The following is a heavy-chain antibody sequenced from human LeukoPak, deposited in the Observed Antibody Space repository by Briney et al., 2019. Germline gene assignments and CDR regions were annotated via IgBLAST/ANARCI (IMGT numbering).Heavy chain of an antibody. Sequence: SETLSLTCTVSGGSISSYYWSWIRQPAGKGLEWIGRIYTSGSTNYNPSLKSRVTMSVDTSKNQFSLKLSSVTAADTAVYYCARAPRQVVGWNSPRAFDIWGQGTMVTVSS. CDR3: ARAPRQVVGWNSPRAFDI. CDR2: IYTSGST. D-gene: IGHD1-7*01. J-gene: IGHJ3*02. CDR1: GGSISSYY. V-gene: IGHV4-4*07.